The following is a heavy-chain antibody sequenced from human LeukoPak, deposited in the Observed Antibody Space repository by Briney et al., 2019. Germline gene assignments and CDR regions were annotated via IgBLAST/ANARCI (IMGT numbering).Heavy chain of an antibody. CDR1: GFTFSSYG. J-gene: IGHJ4*02. CDR3: SRSQFDY. CDR2: IRYDGSNK. V-gene: IGHV3-30*02. Sequence: PGGSLRLSCAASGFTFSSYGMHWVRQAPGKGLEWVAFIRYDGSNKYYADSVKGRFTISRDNSKNILYLQMNSPKVEDTATYFCSRSQFDYWGQGVLVTVSS.